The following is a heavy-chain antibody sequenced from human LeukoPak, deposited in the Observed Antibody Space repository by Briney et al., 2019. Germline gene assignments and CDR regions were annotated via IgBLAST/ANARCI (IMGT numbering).Heavy chain of an antibody. CDR2: VHLDGRT. J-gene: IGHJ4*02. CDR3: AREGGFYRPLDY. V-gene: IGHV4-4*02. Sequence: NSGGSLRLSCAASGFTFSSYSMNWVRQPPGKGLEWIGEVHLDGRTNYNPSLKSRLIMSVDLPENHISLKLTSVTAADTAVYYCAREGGFYRPLDYSGQGTLVTVSS. CDR1: GFTFSSYSM. D-gene: IGHD3-3*01.